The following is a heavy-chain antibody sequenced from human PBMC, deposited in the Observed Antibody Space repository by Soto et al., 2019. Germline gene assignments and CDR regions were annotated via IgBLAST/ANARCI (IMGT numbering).Heavy chain of an antibody. CDR3: ARGRGGYCSGGSCWSFDP. CDR2: IIAGNGNT. V-gene: IGHV1-3*01. J-gene: IGHJ5*02. D-gene: IGHD2-15*01. CDR1: GYTFTSYA. Sequence: ASVKVSCKASGYTFTSYAMHWVRQAPGQRLEWMGWIIAGNGNTKYSQKFQGRVTITRDTSASTAYMELSSLRSEDTAVYYCARGRGGYCSGGSCWSFDPWGQGTLVTV.